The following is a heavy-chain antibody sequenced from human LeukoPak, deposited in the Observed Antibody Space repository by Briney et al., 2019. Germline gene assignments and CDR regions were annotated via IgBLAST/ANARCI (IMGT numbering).Heavy chain of an antibody. CDR1: GGSISSYY. Sequence: PSETLSLTCTVSGGSISSYYWSWIRQPPGKGLEYIGYIYYSGSTNYNPSLKSRVTISVDTSKNQFSLKLSSVTAADTAVYYCARGHYRGAYPLHWFDPWGQGTLVTVSS. V-gene: IGHV4-59*01. J-gene: IGHJ5*02. CDR2: IYYSGST. CDR3: ARGHYRGAYPLHWFDP. D-gene: IGHD1-26*01.